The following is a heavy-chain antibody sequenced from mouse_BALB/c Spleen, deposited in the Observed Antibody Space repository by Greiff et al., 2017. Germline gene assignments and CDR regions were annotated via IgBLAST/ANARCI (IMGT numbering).Heavy chain of an antibody. D-gene: IGHD3-3*01. Sequence: EVKLQESGPGLVKPSQSLSLTCSVTGYSITSGYYWTWIRQFPGNKLEWMGYISYDGSNNYNPSLKNRISITRDTSKNQFFLKLNSVTTEDTSTYYCAREARYYAMDYWGQGTSVTVSS. J-gene: IGHJ4*01. CDR3: AREARYYAMDY. CDR2: ISYDGSN. CDR1: GYSITSGYY. V-gene: IGHV3-6*02.